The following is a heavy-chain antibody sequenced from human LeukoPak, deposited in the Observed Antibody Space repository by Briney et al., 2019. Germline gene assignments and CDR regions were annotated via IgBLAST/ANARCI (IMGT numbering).Heavy chain of an antibody. D-gene: IGHD6-13*01. CDR1: GFTFSSYG. Sequence: PGGSLRLSCAASGFTFSSYGMHWVRQAPGKGLEWVAVISYDGSNKYYADSVKGRFTISRDNSKNTLYLQMNSLRAEDTAVYYCAKAIAAACTLVYWGQGTLVTVSS. CDR3: AKAIAAACTLVY. CDR2: ISYDGSNK. J-gene: IGHJ4*02. V-gene: IGHV3-30*18.